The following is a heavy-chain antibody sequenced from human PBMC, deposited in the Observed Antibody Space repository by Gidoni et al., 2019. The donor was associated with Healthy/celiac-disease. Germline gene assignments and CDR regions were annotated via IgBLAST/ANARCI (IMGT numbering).Heavy chain of an antibody. CDR2: ISSSGSTI. J-gene: IGHJ4*02. CDR3: ANTYCGGDCYSSPPHY. CDR1: GFSFSSYE. V-gene: IGHV3-48*03. D-gene: IGHD2-21*02. Sequence: EVQLVESGGGLVQPGGSLRLSCAASGFSFSSYERNWVRQAPGKGLEWVSYISSSGSTIYYADAVKGRFTISRENAKNSLYLQMNSLRAEDTAVYYCANTYCGGDCYSSPPHYWGQGTLVTVSS.